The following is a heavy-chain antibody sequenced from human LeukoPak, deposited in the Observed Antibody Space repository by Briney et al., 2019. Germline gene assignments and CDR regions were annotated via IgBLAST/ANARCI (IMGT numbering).Heavy chain of an antibody. CDR1: GFTVSSNY. V-gene: IGHV3-53*01. D-gene: IGHD2-2*01. CDR2: IYSGGST. J-gene: IGHJ6*03. Sequence: GGSLRLSCAASGFTVSSNYMSWVRQAPGKGLEWVSVIYSGGSTYYADSVKGRFTISRDNSKNTLYLQMNSLRAEDTAVYYCARERSTSPYYYYMDVWGKGTTVTVSS. CDR3: ARERSTSPYYYYMDV.